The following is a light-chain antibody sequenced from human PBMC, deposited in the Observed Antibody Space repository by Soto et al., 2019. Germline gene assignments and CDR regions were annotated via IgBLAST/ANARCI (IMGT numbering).Light chain of an antibody. CDR1: SSDVGSYNY. Sequence: QSALTQPASVSGSPGQSITISCTGTSSDVGSYNYVSWYQQHPDKVPKLMIYEVSYRPSGVSDRFSGSKSGSTASLTISGLQAEDEADYYCSSYTSSSAWVFGTGTKLTVL. CDR2: EVS. CDR3: SSYTSSSAWV. J-gene: IGLJ1*01. V-gene: IGLV2-14*03.